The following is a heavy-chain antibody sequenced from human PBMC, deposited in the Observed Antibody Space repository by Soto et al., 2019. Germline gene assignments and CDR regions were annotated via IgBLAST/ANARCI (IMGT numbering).Heavy chain of an antibody. J-gene: IGHJ3*01. Sequence: QEQLVESGGGVVQPGTSLRLSCTASGFTFSTYGMHWVRQAPGKGLEWVAYISSDGSSKSYADSVRGRFGSSRDNSKNTMSLQVNRLTVEDTALYYCANDLRMAALLVWGQGTMVTVSS. CDR2: ISSDGSSK. CDR3: ANDLRMAALLV. CDR1: GFTFSTYG. D-gene: IGHD6-6*01. V-gene: IGHV3-30*18.